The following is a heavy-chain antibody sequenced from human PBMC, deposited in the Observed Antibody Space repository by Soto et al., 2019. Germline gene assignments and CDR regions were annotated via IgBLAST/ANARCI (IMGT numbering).Heavy chain of an antibody. Sequence: PGESLKISCKGSGYSFTNYWIGWVRRMPGTGLEWMGIIYPGNSNTRYSPSFEGQVTMSADKSINTAYLQWSSLRASDTAIYFCARPSDVGLASSFEYWGQGTQVTVSS. CDR2: IYPGNSNT. CDR1: GYSFTNYW. CDR3: ARPSDVGLASSFEY. V-gene: IGHV5-51*01. J-gene: IGHJ4*02.